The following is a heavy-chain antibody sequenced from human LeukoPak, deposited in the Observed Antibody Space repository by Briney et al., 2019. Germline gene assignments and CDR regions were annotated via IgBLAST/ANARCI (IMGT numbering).Heavy chain of an antibody. CDR3: ARHTNYYDNSGYHDY. D-gene: IGHD3-22*01. CDR1: GYSFTNYW. Sequence: GESLKISCKGSGYSFTNYWIGWVRQMPGKGLEWMGIIYPGDSDTRYSPSFQGQVTISVDKSISTAYLQWSSLKASDTAMYYCARHTNYYDNSGYHDYWGRGTLVTVSS. J-gene: IGHJ4*02. V-gene: IGHV5-51*01. CDR2: IYPGDSDT.